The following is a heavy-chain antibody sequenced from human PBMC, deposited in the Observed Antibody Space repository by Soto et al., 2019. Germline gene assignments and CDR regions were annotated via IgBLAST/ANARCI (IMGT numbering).Heavy chain of an antibody. Sequence: PSETLSLTCTVSGGSISSYYWSWVRQPPGKGLEWIAYIDNSGSTNYNPSLKSRVTISVDASKNQFSLKLSSVTAADTAVYYCARRTYSGSSYYFDYWGQGTQVTVSS. J-gene: IGHJ4*02. CDR2: IDNSGST. CDR1: GGSISSYY. D-gene: IGHD5-12*01. V-gene: IGHV4-4*09. CDR3: ARRTYSGSSYYFDY.